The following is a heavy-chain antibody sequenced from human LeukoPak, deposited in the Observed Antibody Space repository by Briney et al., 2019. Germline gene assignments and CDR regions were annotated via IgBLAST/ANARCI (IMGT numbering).Heavy chain of an antibody. CDR1: GGSISSSNW. J-gene: IGHJ6*03. Sequence: SETLSLTCAVSGGSISSSNWWSWVRQPPGKGLEWIGEIYHSGSTNYNPSLKSRVTISVDKSKNQFSLKLSSVTAADTAVYYCARAGPDWTIFGSPYYYYMDVWGKGTTVTVSS. CDR2: IYHSGST. V-gene: IGHV4-4*02. D-gene: IGHD3-3*01. CDR3: ARAGPDWTIFGSPYYYYMDV.